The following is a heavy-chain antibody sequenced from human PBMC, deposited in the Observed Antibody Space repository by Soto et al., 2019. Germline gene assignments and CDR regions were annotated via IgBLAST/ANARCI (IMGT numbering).Heavy chain of an antibody. CDR3: ARGAGSGANFGY. CDR2: INHSGST. CDR1: GGSFSGYY. V-gene: IGHV4-34*01. D-gene: IGHD1-26*01. Sequence: PSETLSLTCAVYGGSFSGYYWSWIRQPPGRGLEWIGEINHSGSTNYNPSLKSRVTISVDTSKNQFSLKLSSVTAADTAVYYCARGAGSGANFGYWGQGTLVTVSS. J-gene: IGHJ4*02.